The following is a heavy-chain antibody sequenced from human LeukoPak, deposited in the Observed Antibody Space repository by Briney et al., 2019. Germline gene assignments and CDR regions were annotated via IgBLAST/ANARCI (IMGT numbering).Heavy chain of an antibody. Sequence: ASVTVSCKASGYTFTSYGISWVRQAPGQGLEWMGWISAYNGNTNYAQKLQGRVTMTTDTSTSTAYMELRSLRSDDTAVYYCAREGARAFPYYYGSGSLEFDPWGQGTLVTVSS. V-gene: IGHV1-18*01. D-gene: IGHD3-10*01. CDR2: ISAYNGNT. J-gene: IGHJ5*02. CDR3: AREGARAFPYYYGSGSLEFDP. CDR1: GYTFTSYG.